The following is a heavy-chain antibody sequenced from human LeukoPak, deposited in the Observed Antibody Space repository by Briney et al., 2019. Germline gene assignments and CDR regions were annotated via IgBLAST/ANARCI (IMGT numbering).Heavy chain of an antibody. V-gene: IGHV3-30*02. CDR2: IQYDGSNT. CDR1: GFTFSSYA. D-gene: IGHD3-10*01. Sequence: PGGTLRLSCAASGFTFSSYAMHWVRQAPGKGLEWVTFIQYDGSNTCYADSVKGRFTISRDNSKNKLYLQMNSLRVEDTAVYYCAKGVGGSANYYYMYVWGRGTTVTVSS. CDR3: AKGVGGSANYYYMYV. J-gene: IGHJ6*03.